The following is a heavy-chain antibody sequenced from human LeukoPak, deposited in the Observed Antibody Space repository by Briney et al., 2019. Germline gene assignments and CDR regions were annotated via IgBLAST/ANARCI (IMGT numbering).Heavy chain of an antibody. CDR3: ARTETTVTTKTFDY. CDR2: IKQDGSEK. Sequence: GGSLRLSCAASGFTFSRYWMSWVRQAPGKGLEWVANIKQDGSEKYYVDSVKGRFTISRDNAKNSLYLQMNSLRAEDTAVYYCARTETTVTTKTFDYWGQGTLVTVSS. CDR1: GFTFSRYW. V-gene: IGHV3-7*01. J-gene: IGHJ4*02. D-gene: IGHD4-11*01.